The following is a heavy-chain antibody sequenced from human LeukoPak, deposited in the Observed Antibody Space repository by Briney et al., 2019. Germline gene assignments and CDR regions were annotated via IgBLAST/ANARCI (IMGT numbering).Heavy chain of an antibody. V-gene: IGHV3-11*04. CDR3: AREGARGDCSSTSCPYDAFDI. D-gene: IGHD2-2*01. CDR2: ISSSGSTI. J-gene: IGHJ3*02. Sequence: GGSLRLSCAASGFTFSDYYMSWIRQAPGKGLEWVSYISSSGSTIYYADSVKGRFTISRDNSKNTLYLQMNSLRAEDTAVYYCAREGARGDCSSTSCPYDAFDIWGQGTMVTVSS. CDR1: GFTFSDYY.